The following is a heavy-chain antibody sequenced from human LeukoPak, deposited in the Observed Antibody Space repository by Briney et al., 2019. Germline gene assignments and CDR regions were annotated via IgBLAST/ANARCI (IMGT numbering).Heavy chain of an antibody. Sequence: KPSETLSFNCSVSGGSIGADYWSWIRQPPGKGLEWIGYIHDSGSTKYNPSLKSRVTMSVDTSRNHLFLKLTSATAAATAVYYCARGRSGGDWFDPWGQGTLVTVSS. CDR3: ARGRSGGDWFDP. D-gene: IGHD3-10*01. CDR1: GGSIGADY. V-gene: IGHV4-59*01. J-gene: IGHJ5*02. CDR2: IHDSGST.